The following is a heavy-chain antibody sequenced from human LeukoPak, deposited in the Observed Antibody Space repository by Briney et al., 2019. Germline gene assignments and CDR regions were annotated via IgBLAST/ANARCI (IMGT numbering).Heavy chain of an antibody. CDR2: SYYSGST. Sequence: PSETLSLTGTVSAGSISSYYWSWIRQPPGKGLEWIGYSYYSGSTNYNPSLKSRVTISVDTSKNQFSLKLSSVTAADTAVYYCARDSDSSGYYPGDAFDIWGQGTMVTVSS. CDR1: AGSISSYY. CDR3: ARDSDSSGYYPGDAFDI. D-gene: IGHD3-22*01. J-gene: IGHJ3*02. V-gene: IGHV4-59*01.